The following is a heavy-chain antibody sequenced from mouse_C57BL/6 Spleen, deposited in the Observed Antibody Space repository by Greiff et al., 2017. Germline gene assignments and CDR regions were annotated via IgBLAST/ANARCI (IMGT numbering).Heavy chain of an antibody. D-gene: IGHD2-5*01. J-gene: IGHJ2*01. V-gene: IGHV1-69*01. Sequence: QVQLQQPGAELVMPGASVKLSCKASGYTFTSYWMHWVKQRPGQGLEWIGEIDPSDSYTNYNQKFKGKSTLTVDKSSSTAYMHLSSLTSEDSAVYYCARTSNYPWYFDYWGQGTTLTVSS. CDR1: GYTFTSYW. CDR2: IDPSDSYT. CDR3: ARTSNYPWYFDY.